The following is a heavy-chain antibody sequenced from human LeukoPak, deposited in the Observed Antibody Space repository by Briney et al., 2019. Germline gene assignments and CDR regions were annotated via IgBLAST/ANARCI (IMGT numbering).Heavy chain of an antibody. J-gene: IGHJ4*02. CDR2: IYYSGST. Sequence: SETLSLTXTVSGGPISSYYWSWIRQPPGKGLEWIGYIYYSGSTNYNPSLKSRVTISVDTSKNQFSLKLSSVTAADTAVYYCARGGGQWLRWYYFDYWGQGTLVTVSS. CDR3: ARGGGQWLRWYYFDY. V-gene: IGHV4-59*01. CDR1: GGPISSYY. D-gene: IGHD6-19*01.